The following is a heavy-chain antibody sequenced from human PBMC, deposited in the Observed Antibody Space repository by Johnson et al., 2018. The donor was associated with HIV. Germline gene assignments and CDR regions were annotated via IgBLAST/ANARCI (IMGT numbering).Heavy chain of an antibody. CDR2: IYTGSNSA. D-gene: IGHD6-6*01. J-gene: IGHJ3*01. CDR1: GYSVTGYN. CDR3: ARGSSGAFDL. Sequence: QLVESGGGVVQPGRSLRLSCAVSGYSVTGYNVNWVRQAPVKGLEWVSAIYTGSNSASYADSVKDRFTISRDSSKNAVYLQMNNLGAEDTALYYCARGSSGAFDLWGRGTMVTVSS. V-gene: IGHV3-66*01.